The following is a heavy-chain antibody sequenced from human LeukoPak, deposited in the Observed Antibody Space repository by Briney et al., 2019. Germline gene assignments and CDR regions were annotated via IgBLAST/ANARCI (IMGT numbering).Heavy chain of an antibody. CDR3: AKVGWTKTPHSHDAFDI. D-gene: IGHD3/OR15-3a*01. V-gene: IGHV3-30*18. CDR2: ILYDGSNK. CDR1: GFTFSTAW. Sequence: PGGSLRLSCSASGFTFSTAWLHWVRQAPGKGLEWVAVILYDGSNKYYEDSVKGRFTISRDNSKNTLYLQMNSLRAEDTAVYYCAKVGWTKTPHSHDAFDIWGQGTMVTVSS. J-gene: IGHJ3*02.